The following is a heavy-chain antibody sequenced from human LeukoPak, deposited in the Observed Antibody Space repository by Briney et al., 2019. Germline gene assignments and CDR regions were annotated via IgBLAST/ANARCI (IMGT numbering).Heavy chain of an antibody. D-gene: IGHD6-13*01. CDR3: AKDTRIAAAAV. CDR2: ISWNSGSI. Sequence: PGGSLRLSCAASGFTFSNYAMSWVRQAPGKGLEWVSGISWNSGSIGYADSVKGRFTISRDNAKDSLYLQMNSLRAEDTALYYCAKDTRIAAAAVWGQGTLVTVSS. J-gene: IGHJ4*02. V-gene: IGHV3-9*01. CDR1: GFTFSNYA.